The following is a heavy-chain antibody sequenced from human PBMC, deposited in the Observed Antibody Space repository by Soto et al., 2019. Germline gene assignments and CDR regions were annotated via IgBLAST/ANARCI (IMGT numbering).Heavy chain of an antibody. CDR3: ARSSKQQLVGAFDI. D-gene: IGHD6-13*01. V-gene: IGHV3-21*01. J-gene: IGHJ3*02. CDR1: GFTFSSYS. Sequence: EVQLVESGGGLVKPGGSLRLSCAASGFTFSSYSMNWVHQAPGKGLEWVSSISSSSSYIYYADSVKGRFTISRDNAKNSLYLQMNSLRAEDTAVYYCARSSKQQLVGAFDIWGQGTMVTVSS. CDR2: ISSSSSYI.